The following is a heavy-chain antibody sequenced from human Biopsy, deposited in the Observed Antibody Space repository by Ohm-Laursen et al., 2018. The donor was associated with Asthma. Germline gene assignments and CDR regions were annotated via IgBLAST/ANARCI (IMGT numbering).Heavy chain of an antibody. CDR1: GFTFSSYG. D-gene: IGHD1-1*01. CDR3: AKESGSNYAFDI. J-gene: IGHJ3*02. CDR2: ISYDGSKR. V-gene: IGHV3-30*18. Sequence: SLRLSCAASGFTFSSYGMHWVRQAPGKGLEWVALISYDGSKRHSADSVRGRFTISRDNSKNTLYLQMNSLRAEDTAVYYCAKESGSNYAFDIWGQGTMVTVSS.